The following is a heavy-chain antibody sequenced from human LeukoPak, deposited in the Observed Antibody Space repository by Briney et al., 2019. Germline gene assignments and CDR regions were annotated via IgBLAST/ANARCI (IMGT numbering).Heavy chain of an antibody. CDR3: ARDQRKGITMVRGTGTYNWFDP. J-gene: IGHJ5*02. CDR2: IYTSGST. Sequence: SETLSLTCTVSSGSISSYYWSWIRQPAGKGLEWIGRIYTSGSTNYNPSLKSRVTMSVDTSKNQFSLKLSSVTAADTAVYYCARDQRKGITMVRGTGTYNWFDPWGQGTLVTVSS. D-gene: IGHD3-10*01. V-gene: IGHV4-4*07. CDR1: SGSISSYY.